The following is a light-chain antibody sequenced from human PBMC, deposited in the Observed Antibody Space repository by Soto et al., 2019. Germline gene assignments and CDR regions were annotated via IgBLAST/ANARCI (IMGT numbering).Light chain of an antibody. J-gene: IGKJ5*01. CDR2: DAS. Sequence: EIVLTQSPATLSLSPGERATLSCRASQSVSSSFAWFQQKPGQAPRLLIYDASTRATGIPARFSGRGSGTDFTLTITSLEPEDFAVYYCQQLSNWPITFGQGTRLEI. CDR3: QQLSNWPIT. V-gene: IGKV3-11*01. CDR1: QSVSSS.